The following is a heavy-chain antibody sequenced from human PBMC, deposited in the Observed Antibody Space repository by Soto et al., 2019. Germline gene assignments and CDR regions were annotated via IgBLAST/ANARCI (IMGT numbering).Heavy chain of an antibody. Sequence: QVQLQESGPGLVKPSETLSLTCTVSGGSISSYYWSWIRQPPGKGLEWIGYIYYSGSTNYNPSLKSRVTISVDTSKNQFSLKLSSVTAADTAVYYCARSTMVRGVIPPGWFDPWGQGTLVTVSS. D-gene: IGHD3-10*01. V-gene: IGHV4-59*01. CDR1: GGSISSYY. CDR3: ARSTMVRGVIPPGWFDP. J-gene: IGHJ5*02. CDR2: IYYSGST.